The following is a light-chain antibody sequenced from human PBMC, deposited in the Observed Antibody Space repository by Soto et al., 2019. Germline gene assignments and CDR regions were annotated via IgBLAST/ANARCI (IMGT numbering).Light chain of an antibody. CDR1: SSNIGADYD. CDR3: QSYDSSLSAVV. Sequence: QPVLTQPPSVSGAPGQRVTISCTGSSSNIGADYDVHWYQQLPGTAPKLLIYGNSNRPSGVPDRFSGSKSGTSASLAITGLQAEDEADYYCQSYDSSLSAVVLGGGTKLTVL. J-gene: IGLJ3*02. CDR2: GNS. V-gene: IGLV1-40*01.